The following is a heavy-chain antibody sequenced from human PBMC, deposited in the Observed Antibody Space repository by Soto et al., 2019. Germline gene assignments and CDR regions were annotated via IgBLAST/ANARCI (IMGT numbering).Heavy chain of an antibody. CDR2: INAGNGNT. J-gene: IGHJ6*02. D-gene: IGHD3-22*01. V-gene: IGHV1-3*01. CDR3: ARGMIVVVIGYYGMDV. CDR1: GYTFTDYF. Sequence: ASVKVSCKASGYTFTDYFMNWMRQAPGQRLEWMGWINAGNGNTKYSQKLQGRVTITTDESTSTAYMELSSLRSEDTAVYYCARGMIVVVIGYYGMDVWGQGTTVTVSS.